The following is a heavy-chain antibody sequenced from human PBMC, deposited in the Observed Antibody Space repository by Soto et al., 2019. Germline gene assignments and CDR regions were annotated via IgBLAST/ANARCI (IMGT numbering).Heavy chain of an antibody. Sequence: SVKVSCKASGGTFSSYAISWLRQAPGQGLEWMGGIIPIFGTANYAQKFQGRVTITADKSTSTAYMELSSLRSEDTAVYYCARAGAAAGFGWFDPWGQGTLVTVSS. CDR1: GGTFSSYA. D-gene: IGHD6-13*01. V-gene: IGHV1-69*06. J-gene: IGHJ5*02. CDR2: IIPIFGTA. CDR3: ARAGAAAGFGWFDP.